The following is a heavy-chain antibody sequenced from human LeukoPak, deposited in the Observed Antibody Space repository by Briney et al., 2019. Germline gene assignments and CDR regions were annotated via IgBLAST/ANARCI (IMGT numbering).Heavy chain of an antibody. V-gene: IGHV3-43*02. Sequence: GGSLRLSCAASGFTFDDYAMHWVRQAPGKGLEWVSLINGDGGSTYYADSVKGRFTISRDNSKNSLYLQMNSLRTEDTALYYCAKVIEEQLETLFDYWGQGTLVTVSS. CDR1: GFTFDDYA. CDR2: INGDGGST. CDR3: AKVIEEQLETLFDY. J-gene: IGHJ4*02. D-gene: IGHD6-6*01.